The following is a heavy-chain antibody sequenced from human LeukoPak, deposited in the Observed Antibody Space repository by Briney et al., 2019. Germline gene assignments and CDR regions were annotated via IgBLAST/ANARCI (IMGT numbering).Heavy chain of an antibody. J-gene: IGHJ4*02. D-gene: IGHD3-9*01. CDR1: GGSISSSSYY. CDR3: AIHHRGYNILTGYYPYCFDY. Sequence: SEALSLTCTVSGGSISSSSYYWGRVPQPPGKGLVWIGSIYYSGSTYYSPSLKSRVTISVDTSKNQFSLKLSSVTAADTAVYYCAIHHRGYNILTGYYPYCFDYWGQGTLVTVSS. CDR2: IYYSGST. V-gene: IGHV4-39*01.